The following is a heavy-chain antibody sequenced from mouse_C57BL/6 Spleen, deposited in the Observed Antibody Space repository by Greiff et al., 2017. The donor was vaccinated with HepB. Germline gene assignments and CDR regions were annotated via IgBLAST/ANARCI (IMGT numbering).Heavy chain of an antibody. CDR1: GFNIKDDY. CDR3: TTYDYDRVFAY. D-gene: IGHD2-4*01. V-gene: IGHV14-4*01. J-gene: IGHJ3*01. Sequence: VHVKQSGAELVRPGASVKLSCTASGFNIKDDYMHWVKQRPEQGLEWIGWIDPENGDTEYASKFQGKATITADTSSNTAYLQLSSLTSEDTAVYYCTTYDYDRVFAYWGQGTLVTVSA. CDR2: IDPENGDT.